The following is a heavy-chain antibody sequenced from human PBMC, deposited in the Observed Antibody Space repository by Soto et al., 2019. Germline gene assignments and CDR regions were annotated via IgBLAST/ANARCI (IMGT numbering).Heavy chain of an antibody. V-gene: IGHV4-34*01. D-gene: IGHD3-22*01. CDR3: AMGNSGYYRRAFDI. CDR2: INHSGST. CDR1: GGSFSGYY. J-gene: IGHJ3*02. Sequence: PSETLSLTCAVYGGSFSGYYWSWIRQPPGKGLEWIGEINHSGSTNYNPSLKSRVTISVDTSKNQFSLKLSSVTAADTAVYYCAMGNSGYYRRAFDIWGQGTMVTVSS.